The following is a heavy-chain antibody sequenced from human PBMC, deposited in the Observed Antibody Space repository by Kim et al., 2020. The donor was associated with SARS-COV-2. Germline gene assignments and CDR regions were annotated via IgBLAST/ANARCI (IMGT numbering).Heavy chain of an antibody. CDR1: FFSFSNHW. D-gene: IGHD5-12*01. V-gene: IGHV3-15*01. Sequence: GLSLLLSFSASFFSFSNHWLTWFSQAPGKGLEYVGLIRHRDSGGTADYAAPVKGRFTIARDEYRNTLFLQLNSLKTEDSAVYYCGTGYSDARHDGYWGQGTLVTVSS. CDR2: IRHRDSGGTA. CDR3: GTGYSDARHDGY. J-gene: IGHJ4*02.